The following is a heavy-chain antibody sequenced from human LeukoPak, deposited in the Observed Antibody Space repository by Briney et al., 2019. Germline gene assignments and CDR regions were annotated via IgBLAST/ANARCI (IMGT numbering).Heavy chain of an antibody. CDR2: VKQDGSQA. D-gene: IGHD2-2*02. CDR3: ARGHCSSTSCYSGEGERDRTFDY. Sequence: GGSLRLSCATSGFTFTRYWMAWIRQSPGKGLEWVANVKQDGSQAYYLESVEGRFTISRDNAKNSLYLQMNSLRAEDTAVYYCARGHCSSTSCYSGEGERDRTFDYWGQGTLVTVSS. CDR1: GFTFTRYW. J-gene: IGHJ4*02. V-gene: IGHV3-7*01.